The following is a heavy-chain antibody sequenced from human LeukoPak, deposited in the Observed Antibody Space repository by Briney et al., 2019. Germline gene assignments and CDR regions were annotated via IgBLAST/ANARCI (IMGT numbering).Heavy chain of an antibody. CDR2: VHPNSGST. Sequence: ASVKVSCKTSGYPFTTYEINWVRQAAGQGLEWMGWVHPNSGSTAYALKFQGRVTMTRDTSISTAYMELTGLRSDDTAVYFCARGPRNDPWGQGTLVTVSS. J-gene: IGHJ5*02. D-gene: IGHD1-14*01. CDR1: GYPFTTYE. V-gene: IGHV1-8*01. CDR3: ARGPRNDP.